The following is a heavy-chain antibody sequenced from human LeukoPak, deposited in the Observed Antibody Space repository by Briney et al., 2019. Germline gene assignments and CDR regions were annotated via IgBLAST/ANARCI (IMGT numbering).Heavy chain of an antibody. CDR1: GYSISSGYY. Sequence: ETLSLTCTVSGYSISSGYYWGWIRQPPGKGLEWVSVIYSGGSTYYADSVKGRFTISRDNSKNTLYLQMNSLRAEDTAVYYCARDSITMVRGAHSYYYYYMDVWGKGTTVTVSS. J-gene: IGHJ6*03. CDR2: IYSGGST. D-gene: IGHD3-10*01. V-gene: IGHV3-53*05. CDR3: ARDSITMVRGAHSYYYYYMDV.